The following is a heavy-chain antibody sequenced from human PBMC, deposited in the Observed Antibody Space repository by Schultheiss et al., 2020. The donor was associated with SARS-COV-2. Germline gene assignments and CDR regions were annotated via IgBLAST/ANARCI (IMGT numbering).Heavy chain of an antibody. Sequence: ASVKVSCKASGYTFTSYGISWVRQAPGQGLEWMGWINPNSGGTNYAQKFQGRVTMTRDTSISTAYMELSRLRSDDTAVYYCARVIEYSSSYMRFGAYYYYGMDFWGQGTTVTVSS. D-gene: IGHD6-6*01. CDR3: ARVIEYSSSYMRFGAYYYYGMDF. CDR1: GYTFTSYG. J-gene: IGHJ6*02. CDR2: INPNSGGT. V-gene: IGHV1-2*02.